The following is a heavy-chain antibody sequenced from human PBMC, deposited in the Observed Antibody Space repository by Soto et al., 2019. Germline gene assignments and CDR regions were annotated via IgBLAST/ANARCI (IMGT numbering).Heavy chain of an antibody. J-gene: IGHJ5*02. CDR2: IVPVFGTP. CDR1: GGVFSNYA. D-gene: IGHD3-22*01. Sequence: QVQLVQSGAEVKKPGSSVKVSCKASGGVFSNYALTWLRQAPVQGLEWVGGIVPVFGTPNYAPNFQGRVTVTADESTRTGYMELRSLTSEDTAMYYCARWSHYLSTGYYFDNWGQGTLVTVSS. V-gene: IGHV1-69*01. CDR3: ARWSHYLSTGYYFDN.